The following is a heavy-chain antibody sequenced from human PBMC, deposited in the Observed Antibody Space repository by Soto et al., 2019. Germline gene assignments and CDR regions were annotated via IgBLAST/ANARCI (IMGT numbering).Heavy chain of an antibody. D-gene: IGHD3-10*01. Sequence: QLQLQESGSGLVKPSQTLSLTCAVSGGSISSGGYSWSWIRQPPGKGLEWIGYIYHRGSTYYNPSLKRRVTISVDRSKNQFSLKLSSVTAADTAVYYCARAIGWFGELLGGYYFDYWGQGTLVTVSS. CDR2: IYHRGST. CDR3: ARAIGWFGELLGGYYFDY. J-gene: IGHJ4*02. CDR1: GGSISSGGYS. V-gene: IGHV4-30-2*01.